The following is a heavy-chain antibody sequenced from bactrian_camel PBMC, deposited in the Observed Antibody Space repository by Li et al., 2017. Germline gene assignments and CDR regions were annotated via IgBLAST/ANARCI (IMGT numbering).Heavy chain of an antibody. CDR1: GGTTSGLTIREVC. CDR2: MSTDGGAAT. CDR3: AADLDGSLRCPDEYNY. J-gene: IGHJ4*01. V-gene: IGHV3S53*01. Sequence: VQLVESGGDSVQAGESLKLSCAASGGTTSGLTIREVCMGWFRQAPGKERERVAQMSTDGGAATDYADSVKGRFTVSRDIAKNTLYLQMNSLKPEDTAMYYCAADLDGSLRCPDEYNYWGQGTQVTVS. D-gene: IGHD5*01.